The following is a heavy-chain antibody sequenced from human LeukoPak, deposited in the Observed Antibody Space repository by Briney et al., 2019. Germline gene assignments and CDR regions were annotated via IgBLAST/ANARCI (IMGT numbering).Heavy chain of an antibody. J-gene: IGHJ4*02. V-gene: IGHV3-7*01. CDR3: ARDGSSGYYYV. CDR1: GFTFSDYW. CDR2: IRQDGRAQ. D-gene: IGHD3-22*01. Sequence: GGSLRLSCAASGFTFSDYWMTWVRQAPGKGLEWVANIRQDGRAQYYVDSVKGRFTISRDNAKNSLYLQMNSLRAEDTAVYYCARDGSSGYYYVWGQGTLVTVSS.